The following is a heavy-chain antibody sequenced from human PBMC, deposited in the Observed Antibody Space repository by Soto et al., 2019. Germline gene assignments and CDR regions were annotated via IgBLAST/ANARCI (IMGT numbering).Heavy chain of an antibody. D-gene: IGHD6-25*01. V-gene: IGHV3-74*01. J-gene: IGHJ3*02. CDR2: INSDGSST. Sequence: GGSLRLSCAASGFTFSSYWMHWVRQAPGKGLVWVSRINSDGSSTSYADSVKGRFTISRDNAKNTLYLQMNSLRAEDTAVYYCAREGPPAAPSDAFDIWGQGTMVTVS. CDR1: GFTFSSYW. CDR3: AREGPPAAPSDAFDI.